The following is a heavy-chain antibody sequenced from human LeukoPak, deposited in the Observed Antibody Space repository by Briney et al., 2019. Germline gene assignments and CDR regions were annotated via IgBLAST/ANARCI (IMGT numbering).Heavy chain of an antibody. V-gene: IGHV4-59*01. Sequence: PSETLSLTCTVSGGSISSYYWSWIRQPPGKGLEWIGYIYYTGSTNYSPSLKSRVTISVDTSKNQFSLKLSSVTAADTAVYYCARDRIGSYYDSSGYYEGFDYWGQGTLVTVSS. CDR2: IYYTGST. D-gene: IGHD3-22*01. CDR3: ARDRIGSYYDSSGYYEGFDY. J-gene: IGHJ4*02. CDR1: GGSISSYY.